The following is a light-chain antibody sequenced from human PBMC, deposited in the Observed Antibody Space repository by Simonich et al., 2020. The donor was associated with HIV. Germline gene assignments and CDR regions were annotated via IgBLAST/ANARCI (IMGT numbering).Light chain of an antibody. CDR3: QQRTNWLT. V-gene: IGKV3-11*01. Sequence: EIVLTQSPATLSLSPGERATLSCRASQGVGTYLAWYQQKPGQAPRLLIYDTSTRATGIPARFSGSGSGTDFTLTINSLEPGDSAVYYCQQRTNWLTFGGGTKVEIK. CDR2: DTS. CDR1: QGVGTY. J-gene: IGKJ4*01.